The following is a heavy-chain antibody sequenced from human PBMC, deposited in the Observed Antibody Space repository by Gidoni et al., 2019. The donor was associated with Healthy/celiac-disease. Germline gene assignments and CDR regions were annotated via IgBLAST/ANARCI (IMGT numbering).Heavy chain of an antibody. V-gene: IGHV3-9*01. CDR1: GIHFEHYA. J-gene: IGHJ5*02. Sequence: EVERVGAGGGLGQPGRSLKHSCAASGIHFEHYAMHWVRQAPGKGLECVSGSSWNSGSIGYADSVKGRFTISRDNANNSLYLLMNSLSSEATALYYCAKAPFSNIAVATFDPWGQGTLVTVSS. D-gene: IGHD6-19*01. CDR3: AKAPFSNIAVATFDP. CDR2: SSWNSGSI.